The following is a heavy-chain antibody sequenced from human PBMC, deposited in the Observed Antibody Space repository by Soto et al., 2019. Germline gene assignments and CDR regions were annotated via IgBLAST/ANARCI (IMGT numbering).Heavy chain of an antibody. CDR2: ISTAHADI. CDR1: GYTFTDYG. Sequence: GASVKVSCKTSGYTFTDYGISCVRQAPGQGLEWMGWISTAHADIGYAQKFQGRVTMTKDTSTSTSFMELRSLRSDDTAIYYCARDLAYIREYWGQGTQVTAPQ. V-gene: IGHV1-18*01. D-gene: IGHD3-10*01. J-gene: IGHJ4*02. CDR3: ARDLAYIREY.